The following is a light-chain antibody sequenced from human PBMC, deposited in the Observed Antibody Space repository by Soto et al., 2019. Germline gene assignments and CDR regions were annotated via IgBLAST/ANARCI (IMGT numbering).Light chain of an antibody. CDR1: SGSIASNY. Sequence: NFMLTQPHSVSESPGKTVTISCTRSSGSIASNYVQWYQQRPGSAPTTVIYDDKQRPSGVPDRFSGSIDSSSNSASLTISGLKTEDEADYYCQSFDSSIVFGGGTKLTVL. J-gene: IGLJ2*01. V-gene: IGLV6-57*03. CDR3: QSFDSSIV. CDR2: DDK.